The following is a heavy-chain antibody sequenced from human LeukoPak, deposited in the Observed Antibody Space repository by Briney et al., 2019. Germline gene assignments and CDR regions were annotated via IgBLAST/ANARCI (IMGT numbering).Heavy chain of an antibody. J-gene: IGHJ5*02. Sequence: GSSVKVSCKASGGTFSSYAISWVRQAPGQGLEWMGGIIPIFGTANYAQKFQGRVTITTDESTSTAYMELSSLRSEDTAVYYCARGALFLGWSKNWFAPWGRETLVTVS. V-gene: IGHV1-69*05. D-gene: IGHD3-3*01. CDR2: IIPIFGTA. CDR1: GGTFSSYA. CDR3: ARGALFLGWSKNWFAP.